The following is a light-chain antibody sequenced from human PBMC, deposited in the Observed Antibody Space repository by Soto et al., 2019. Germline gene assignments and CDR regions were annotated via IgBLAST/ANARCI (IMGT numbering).Light chain of an antibody. CDR2: DAS. CDR1: QSISSW. V-gene: IGKV1-5*01. CDR3: QQYNSYSYT. Sequence: DIQMTQSHSTLSASVGDRVTITCRASQSISSWLAWYQQKPGKAPKLLIYDASSLESGVPSKFSGSGSETEFTLTISSLQPDDCATYYCQQYNSYSYTFGQGTKLEIK. J-gene: IGKJ2*01.